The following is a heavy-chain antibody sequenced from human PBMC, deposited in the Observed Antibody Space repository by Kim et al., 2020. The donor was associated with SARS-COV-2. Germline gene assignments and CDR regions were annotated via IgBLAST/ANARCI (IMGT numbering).Heavy chain of an antibody. D-gene: IGHD1-26*01. CDR2: GST. V-gene: IGHV4-31*02. J-gene: IGHJ1*01. CDR3: ATSLGSFVQE. Sequence: GSTYYDPSLKSRVTISLDTSEKQFPRKVTSVTAADTAVYYCATSLGSFVQEWGQGTLVTVAS.